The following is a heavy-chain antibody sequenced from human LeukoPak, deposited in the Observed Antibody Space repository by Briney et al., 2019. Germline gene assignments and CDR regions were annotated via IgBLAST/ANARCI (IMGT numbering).Heavy chain of an antibody. J-gene: IGHJ5*02. CDR1: GYTFTSYG. Sequence: GASVKVSCKASGYTFTSYGISWVRQAPGQGLEWMGWISAYNGNTNYAQKLQGRVTMTTDTSTSTAYMELRSLRSDDTAVYYCARPLSEFYDSSGYHEGFVLWGQGTLVTVSS. CDR3: ARPLSEFYDSSGYHEGFVL. CDR2: ISAYNGNT. V-gene: IGHV1-18*01. D-gene: IGHD3-22*01.